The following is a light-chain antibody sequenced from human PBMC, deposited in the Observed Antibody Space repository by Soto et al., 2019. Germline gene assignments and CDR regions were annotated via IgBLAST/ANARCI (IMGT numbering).Light chain of an antibody. CDR3: QESYASPAVS. CDR1: QDINKN. Sequence: DIQMTQSPSSLSASVGDRVTITCQASQDINKNLIWYQHKPGKAPKLLIYATSTLQSGVPSRFSGSGSGTEFTLTISSLQAEDFATYFCQESYASPAVSFGGGTKVDIK. CDR2: ATS. J-gene: IGKJ4*01. V-gene: IGKV1-39*01.